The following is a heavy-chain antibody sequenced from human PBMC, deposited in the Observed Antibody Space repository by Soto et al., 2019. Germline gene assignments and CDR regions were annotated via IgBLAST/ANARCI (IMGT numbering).Heavy chain of an antibody. CDR1: GGSISSYY. D-gene: IGHD5-18*01. CDR3: ASLRQYSYVNDY. CDR2: IYYSGST. J-gene: IGHJ4*02. V-gene: IGHV4-59*01. Sequence: PSETLSLTCTVSGGSISSYYWSWIRQPPGKGLEWIGYIYYSGSTNYNPSLKSRVTISVDTSKNQFSLKLSSVTAADTAVYYCASLRQYSYVNDYWGQGTLVTVSS.